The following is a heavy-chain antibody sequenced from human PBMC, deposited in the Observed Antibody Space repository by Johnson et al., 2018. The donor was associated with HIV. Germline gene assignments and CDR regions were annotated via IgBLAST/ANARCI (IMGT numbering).Heavy chain of an antibody. CDR1: GFSFSTSG. Sequence: QVQLVESGGGVVQPGRSLRLSCAASGFSFSTSGMHWVRQAPGKGMEWVAVISYDGSNKYYADSVKGRFTISRDNAKNSLYLQMNSLRAEDTAVYYCAGEREIFGLVTADAFAIWGQGTMVTVSS. V-gene: IGHV3-30*03. J-gene: IGHJ3*02. CDR3: AGEREIFGLVTADAFAI. CDR2: ISYDGSNK. D-gene: IGHD3-3*01.